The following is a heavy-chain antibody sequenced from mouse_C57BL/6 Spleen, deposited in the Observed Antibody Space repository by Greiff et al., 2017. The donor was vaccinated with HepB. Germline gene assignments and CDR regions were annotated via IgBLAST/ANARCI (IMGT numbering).Heavy chain of an antibody. J-gene: IGHJ2*01. CDR1: GYSITSGYY. CDR3: ASTYYYGNDY. V-gene: IGHV3-6*01. Sequence: EVKLVESGPGLVKPSQSLSLTCSVSGYSITSGYYWNWIRPFPGNQLEWMGFISYDGSNNYNPSLKNRFSITRDTSKNQFFLKLNSVTTEDTATYYGASTYYYGNDYWGQGTTLTVSS. D-gene: IGHD1-1*01. CDR2: ISYDGSN.